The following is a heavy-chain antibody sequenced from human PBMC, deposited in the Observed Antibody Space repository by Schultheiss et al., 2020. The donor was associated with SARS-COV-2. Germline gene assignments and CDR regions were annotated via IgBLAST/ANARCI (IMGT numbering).Heavy chain of an antibody. V-gene: IGHV4-4*07. J-gene: IGHJ5*02. CDR3: ARFGLMRGQLWP. D-gene: IGHD5-18*01. Sequence: SQTLSLTCTVSGGSISSYYWSWIRQPAGKGLEWIGRIYTSGSTNYNPSLKSRVTISVDTSKNQFSLKLSSVTAADTAVYYCARFGLMRGQLWPWGQGTLVTVSS. CDR1: GGSISSYY. CDR2: IYTSGST.